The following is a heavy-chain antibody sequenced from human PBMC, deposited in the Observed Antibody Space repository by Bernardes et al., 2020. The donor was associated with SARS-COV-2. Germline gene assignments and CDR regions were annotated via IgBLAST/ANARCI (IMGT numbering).Heavy chain of an antibody. CDR1: GFIFSDYS. CDR3: AKTLAVKGSYLFDS. J-gene: IGHJ4*02. CDR2: ISGDASGA. V-gene: IGHV3-64D*06. Sequence: GGSLRLSCSASGFIFSDYSMHWVRQAPGKGLEYVSAISGDASGAYYGDSVKGRFTISRDNSKNTLYLQMSNVRAEDTALYYCAKTLAVKGSYLFDSWGQGTAVTGSS. D-gene: IGHD6-19*01.